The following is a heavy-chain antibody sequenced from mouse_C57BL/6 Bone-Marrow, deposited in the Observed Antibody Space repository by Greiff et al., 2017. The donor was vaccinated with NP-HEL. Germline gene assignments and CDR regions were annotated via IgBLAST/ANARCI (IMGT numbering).Heavy chain of an antibody. J-gene: IGHJ4*01. CDR1: GYTFTSYW. D-gene: IGHD3-1*01. Sequence: VQLQQSGAELVKPGASVKLSCKASGYTFTSYWMQWVKQRPGQGLEWIGEIDPSDSYTNYNQKFKGKATLTVDTSSSTAYMQLSSLTSEDSAVYYCAREGYTSYYYAMDYWGQGTSVTVSS. CDR2: IDPSDSYT. V-gene: IGHV1-50*01. CDR3: AREGYTSYYYAMDY.